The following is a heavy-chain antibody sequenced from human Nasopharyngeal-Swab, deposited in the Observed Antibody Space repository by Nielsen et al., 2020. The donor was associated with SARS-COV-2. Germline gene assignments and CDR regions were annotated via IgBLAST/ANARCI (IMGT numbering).Heavy chain of an antibody. D-gene: IGHD5-24*01. J-gene: IGHJ4*02. CDR3: ARDRGDGYNLYYSDY. CDR1: GFTFSSYG. V-gene: IGHV3-30*03. CDR2: ISYDGSNK. Sequence: GGSLRLSCAASGFTFSSYGMHWVRQAQGKGLEWVAVISYDGSNKYYADSVKGRFTISRDNSKNTLYLQMNSLRAEDTAVYYCARDRGDGYNLYYSDYWGQGTLVTVSS.